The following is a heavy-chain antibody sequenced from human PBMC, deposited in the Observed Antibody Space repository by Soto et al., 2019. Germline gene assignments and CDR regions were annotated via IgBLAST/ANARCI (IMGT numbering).Heavy chain of an antibody. CDR2: IYPGDSDS. V-gene: IGHV5-51*01. J-gene: IGHJ6*02. CDR1: GYSFTSYW. CDR3: ASRGKAAAGTGYYYGMDV. Sequence: PGESLKISCKGSGYSFTSYWIGWVRQMPGKGLEWMGGIYPGDSDSRYSPSFQGQVTISADNSISTAYLPWSSLKASDTAMYYCASRGKAAAGTGYYYGMDVWGQGTTVTVSS. D-gene: IGHD6-13*01.